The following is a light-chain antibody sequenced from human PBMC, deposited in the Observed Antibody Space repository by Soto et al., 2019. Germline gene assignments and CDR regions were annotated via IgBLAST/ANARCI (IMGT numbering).Light chain of an antibody. CDR1: QSVSSKD. V-gene: IGKV3-20*01. J-gene: IGKJ3*01. CDR3: QQYGSSPPFT. Sequence: EIVLTQSPGTLSLSPGERATLSCRASQSVSSKDLAWFQQKPGQAPRLLIYGASSRATGIPDRFSGSGSGTDFTLTISRLEPEDFAVYYCQQYGSSPPFTFGPGTKVYIK. CDR2: GAS.